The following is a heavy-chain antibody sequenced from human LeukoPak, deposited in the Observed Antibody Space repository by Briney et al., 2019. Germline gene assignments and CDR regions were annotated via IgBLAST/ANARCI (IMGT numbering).Heavy chain of an antibody. J-gene: IGHJ4*02. Sequence: ASVKVSCKDSGYTATGYYMHWVRQAPGQGLEWMGWINPNSGDTKYAQKFQGRVTMTRDTSISTAYLDLSSLKSDDTAVYYCARDRRELRYFDWFLDYWGQGTLVTVSS. CDR1: GYTATGYY. V-gene: IGHV1-2*02. CDR3: ARDRRELRYFDWFLDY. D-gene: IGHD3-9*01. CDR2: INPNSGDT.